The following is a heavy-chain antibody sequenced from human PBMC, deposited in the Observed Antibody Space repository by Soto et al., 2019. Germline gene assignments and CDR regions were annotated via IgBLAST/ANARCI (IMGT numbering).Heavy chain of an antibody. J-gene: IGHJ6*02. CDR2: ISYDGANK. V-gene: IGHV3-30-3*01. CDR3: ARGGYCNSTSCYRCGMDV. D-gene: IGHD2-2*03. Sequence: GGSLRLCCAASGFTFCSYAMHWVRQAPGKGLEWVAVISYDGANKYYADSVKGRFTISRDSSKNTLYLQMNSLRAEDTAVYFCARGGYCNSTSCYRCGMDVWGQGTTVTVSS. CDR1: GFTFCSYA.